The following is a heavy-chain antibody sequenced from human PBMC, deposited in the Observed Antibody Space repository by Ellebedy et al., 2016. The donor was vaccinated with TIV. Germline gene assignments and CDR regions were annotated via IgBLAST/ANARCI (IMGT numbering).Heavy chain of an antibody. CDR1: GFSFRSYW. D-gene: IGHD4-17*01. CDR2: IYQDGGVQ. V-gene: IGHV3-7*01. J-gene: IGHJ5*02. Sequence: GESLKISCAASGFSFRSYWMSWVRQVPGKGLEWVANIYQDGGVQYYVDSVRGRFTISRDNADNSLFLQMNSLRAEDTAVYYCARRESYGDYAVQINSWFDTWGRGTLVAVSS. CDR3: ARRESYGDYAVQINSWFDT.